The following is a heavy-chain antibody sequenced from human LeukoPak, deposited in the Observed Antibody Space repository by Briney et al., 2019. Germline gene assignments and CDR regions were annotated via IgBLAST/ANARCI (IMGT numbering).Heavy chain of an antibody. J-gene: IGHJ6*03. CDR3: ARNLQLDYYYYHMDV. V-gene: IGHV1-2*02. CDR2: INPNSGGT. D-gene: IGHD6-6*01. CDR1: GYTFTGYY. Sequence: ASVKVSCKASGYTFTGYYMHWVRQAPGQGLEWMGWINPNSGGTNYAQKFQGRVTMTRDTSISTAYMELSRLRSDDTAVYYCARNLQLDYYYYHMDVWGKGTTVTVSS.